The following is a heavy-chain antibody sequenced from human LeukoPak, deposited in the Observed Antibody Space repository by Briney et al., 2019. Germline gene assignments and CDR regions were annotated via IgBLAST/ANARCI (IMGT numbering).Heavy chain of an antibody. J-gene: IGHJ4*02. CDR3: AKQKSLYSSSSLHY. Sequence: PGGSLRLSCAASGFTFDDYAMHWVRQAPGKGLEWVAGISWNSGTIGYVDSVKGRFTISRDNAKNSLYLQMNSLRAEDTALYYCAKQKSLYSSSSLHYWGQGTLVTVSS. D-gene: IGHD6-13*01. V-gene: IGHV3-9*01. CDR2: ISWNSGTI. CDR1: GFTFDDYA.